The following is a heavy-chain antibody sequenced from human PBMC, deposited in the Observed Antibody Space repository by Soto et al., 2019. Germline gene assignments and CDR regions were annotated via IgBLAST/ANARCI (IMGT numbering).Heavy chain of an antibody. D-gene: IGHD3-22*01. J-gene: IGHJ4*02. Sequence: PGGSLRLSCAASGFTFSSYAMIWVRQAPGRGLEWVGRIKSKTDGGTTDYAAPVKGRFTISRDDSKNTLYLQMNSLKTEDTAVYYCTTDPVTMIVVVPSSGWGQGTLVTVSS. CDR3: TTDPVTMIVVVPSSG. V-gene: IGHV3-15*01. CDR1: GFTFSSYA. CDR2: IKSKTDGGTT.